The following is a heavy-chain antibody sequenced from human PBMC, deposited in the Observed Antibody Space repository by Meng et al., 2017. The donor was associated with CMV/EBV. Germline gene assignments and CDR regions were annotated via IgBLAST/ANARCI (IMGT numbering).Heavy chain of an antibody. CDR1: GFTFSSYS. CDR2: ISSSSSYI. Sequence: GGSLRLSCAASGFTFSSYSMNWVRQAPGKGLEWVSSISSSSSYIYYADSVKGRFTISRDSAKNSLYLQMNSLRAEDTAVYYCARDDHVLWFGESGYYYGMDVWGQGTTVTAP. V-gene: IGHV3-21*01. D-gene: IGHD3-10*01. J-gene: IGHJ6*02. CDR3: ARDDHVLWFGESGYYYGMDV.